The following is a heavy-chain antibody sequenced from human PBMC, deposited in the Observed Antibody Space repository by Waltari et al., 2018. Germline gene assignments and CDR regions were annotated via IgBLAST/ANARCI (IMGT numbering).Heavy chain of an antibody. CDR1: GGTFSSYA. J-gene: IGHJ4*02. V-gene: IGHV1-69*05. CDR3: ARGGSGEQLVHSFDY. Sequence: QVQLVQSGAEVKKPGSSVKVSCKASGGTFSSYAISWVRQAPGQGLEWMGGIIPILGTANYAQKFQGRVTSTTDEATSTAYMELSSLRSEDTAVYYCARGGSGEQLVHSFDYWGQGTLVTVSS. D-gene: IGHD6-6*01. CDR2: IIPILGTA.